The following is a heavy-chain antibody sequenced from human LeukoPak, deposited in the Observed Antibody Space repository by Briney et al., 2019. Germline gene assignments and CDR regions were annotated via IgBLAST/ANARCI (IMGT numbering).Heavy chain of an antibody. CDR3: AREARYCSSTSCSPLY. V-gene: IGHV3-33*01. Sequence: PGRSLRLSCAASGFTFSSYGMHWVRQAPGKGLEWVAVIWYDGSNKYYADSVKGRFTISRDNSKNTLYLQMNSLRAEDTAVYYCAREARYCSSTSCSPLYWGQGTLVTVSS. CDR2: IWYDGSNK. CDR1: GFTFSSYG. J-gene: IGHJ4*02. D-gene: IGHD2-2*01.